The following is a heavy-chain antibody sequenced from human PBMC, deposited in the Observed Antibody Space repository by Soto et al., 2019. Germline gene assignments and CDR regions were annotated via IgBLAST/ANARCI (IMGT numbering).Heavy chain of an antibody. V-gene: IGHV4-59*08. Sequence: QVQLQESGPGLVKPSETLSLTCTVSGGSISSYYWSWIRQPPGKGLEWIGYIYYSGSTNYNPSLKSRVTISVDTSKNQFSLKLSSVTAADTAVYYCASHGYYYDSSGADDAFDIWGQGTMVTVSS. J-gene: IGHJ3*02. CDR1: GGSISSYY. CDR3: ASHGYYYDSSGADDAFDI. D-gene: IGHD3-22*01. CDR2: IYYSGST.